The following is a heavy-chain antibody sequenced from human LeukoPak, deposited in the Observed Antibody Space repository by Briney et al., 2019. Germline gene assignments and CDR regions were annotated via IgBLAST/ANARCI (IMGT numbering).Heavy chain of an antibody. CDR3: ARDLAVGDFWSGYYRWFDP. CDR2: ISAYNGNT. CDR1: GYTFTSYG. J-gene: IGHJ5*02. V-gene: IGHV1-18*01. Sequence: GASVKVSCMASGYTFTSYGISWVRQAPGQGLEWMGWISAYNGNTSYAQKLQGRVTMTTDTSTSTAYMELRSLRSDDTAVYYCARDLAVGDFWSGYYRWFDPWGQGTLVTVSS. D-gene: IGHD3-3*01.